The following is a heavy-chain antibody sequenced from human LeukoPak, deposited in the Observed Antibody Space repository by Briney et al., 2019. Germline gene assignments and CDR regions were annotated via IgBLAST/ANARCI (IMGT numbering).Heavy chain of an antibody. J-gene: IGHJ4*02. CDR3: ASSYGDYDPYFDY. D-gene: IGHD4-17*01. Sequence: SETLSLTCTVSGGSVSSGSYYWSWIRQPPGKGLEWIGYINYSGSTNYNPSLKSRVTISVDTSKNQFSLKLSSVTAADTAVYYCASSYGDYDPYFDYWGQGTLVTVSS. CDR2: INYSGST. CDR1: GGSVSSGSYY. V-gene: IGHV4-61*01.